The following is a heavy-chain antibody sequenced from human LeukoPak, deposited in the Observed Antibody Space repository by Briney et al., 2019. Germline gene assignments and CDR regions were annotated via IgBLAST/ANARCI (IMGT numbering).Heavy chain of an antibody. CDR2: INHSGST. J-gene: IGHJ4*02. Sequence: SETLSLTCAVYGGSLSGYYWSWIRQPPGKGLEWIGEINHSGSTNYNPSLKSRVTISVDTSKNQFSLKLSSVTAADTAVYYCARRSITMVRGVIMPPYFDYWGQGTLVTVSS. CDR1: GGSLSGYY. V-gene: IGHV4-34*01. CDR3: ARRSITMVRGVIMPPYFDY. D-gene: IGHD3-10*01.